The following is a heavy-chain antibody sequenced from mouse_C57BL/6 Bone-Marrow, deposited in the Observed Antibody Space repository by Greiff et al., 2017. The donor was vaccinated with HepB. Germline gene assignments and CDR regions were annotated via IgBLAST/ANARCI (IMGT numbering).Heavy chain of an antibody. Sequence: QVQLKESGAELVRPGASVKLSCKASGYTFTDYYINWVKQRPGQGLEWIARIYPGSGNTYYNEKFKGKATLTAEKSSSTAYMQLSSLTSEDSAVYFCTTCRDRDAMDYWGQGTSVTVSS. J-gene: IGHJ4*01. CDR2: IYPGSGNT. CDR1: GYTFTDYY. D-gene: IGHD1-1*01. V-gene: IGHV1-76*01. CDR3: TTCRDRDAMDY.